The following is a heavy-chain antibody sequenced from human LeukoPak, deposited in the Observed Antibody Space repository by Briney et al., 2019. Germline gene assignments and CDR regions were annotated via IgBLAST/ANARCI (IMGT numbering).Heavy chain of an antibody. CDR3: VRREDTAVYSQFDL. D-gene: IGHD5-18*01. CDR2: VFYLGIT. Sequence: SETLSHTCAVSGGSINISPYYWGWVRQPPGKGLEWIGSVFYLGITYYNPSLKSRVTISVDTSKNQFSLMLTSMTAADTAMYYCVRREDTAVYSQFDLWGQGTLPTVSS. CDR1: GGSINISPYY. J-gene: IGHJ4*02. V-gene: IGHV4-39*01.